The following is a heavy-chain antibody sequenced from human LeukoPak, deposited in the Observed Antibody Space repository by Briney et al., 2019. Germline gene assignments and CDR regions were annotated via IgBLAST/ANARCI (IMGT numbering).Heavy chain of an antibody. V-gene: IGHV3-21*01. CDR1: GFTFSSFS. CDR2: ISSSSSYI. Sequence: RGSLRLSCAASGFTFSSFSMNWVRQAPGKGLNGFSSISSSSSYIYYADSLKGRFTISRDNAKNSLYLQMNSMRAEDTAVYYCAKDTTAWYRFDYWGQGTLVTVSS. CDR3: AKDTTAWYRFDY. D-gene: IGHD6-13*01. J-gene: IGHJ4*02.